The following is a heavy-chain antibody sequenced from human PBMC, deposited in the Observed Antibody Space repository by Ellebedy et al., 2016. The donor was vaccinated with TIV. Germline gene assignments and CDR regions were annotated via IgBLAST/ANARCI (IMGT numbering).Heavy chain of an antibody. V-gene: IGHV3-53*05. CDR1: GFSVSTNY. CDR3: VTGDFDY. J-gene: IGHJ4*02. Sequence: GGSLRLSCAASGFSVSTNYMNWVRQAPGKGLEWVSLIRDDGRTSYADSVKGRFTISRDSSKNTLDLQMSSLRAEDTAVYYCVTGDFDYWGQGTLVTVSS. CDR2: IRDDGRT.